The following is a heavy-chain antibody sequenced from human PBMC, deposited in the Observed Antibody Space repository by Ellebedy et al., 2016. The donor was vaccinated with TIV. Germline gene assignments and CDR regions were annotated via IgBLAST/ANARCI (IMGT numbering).Heavy chain of an antibody. CDR3: ARGYSGSHFDY. J-gene: IGHJ4*02. CDR2: IYYSGST. V-gene: IGHV4-59*08. CDR1: GGSISSYY. D-gene: IGHD1-26*01. Sequence: MPGGSLRLSCTVSGGSISSYYWSWIRQPPGKGLEWIGYIYYSGSTNYNPSLKSRVTISVDTSKNQFSLKLSSVTAADTAVYYCARGYSGSHFDYWGQGTLVTVSS.